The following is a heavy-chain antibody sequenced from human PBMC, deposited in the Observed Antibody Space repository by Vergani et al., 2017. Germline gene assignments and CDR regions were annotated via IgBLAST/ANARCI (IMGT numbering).Heavy chain of an antibody. Sequence: QVQLVQSGAEVKKPGASVKVSCKVSGYTLTELSMHWVRQAPGQGLEWMGGIIPIFGTANYAQKFQGRVTITADESTSTAYMELSSLRSEDTAVYYCAREIAAPEWNWFDPWGQGTLVTVSS. CDR1: GYTLTELS. CDR3: AREIAAPEWNWFDP. D-gene: IGHD6-13*01. V-gene: IGHV1-69*13. CDR2: IIPIFGTA. J-gene: IGHJ5*02.